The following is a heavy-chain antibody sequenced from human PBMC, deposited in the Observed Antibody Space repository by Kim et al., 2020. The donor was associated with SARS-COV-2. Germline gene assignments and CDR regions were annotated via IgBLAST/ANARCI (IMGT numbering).Heavy chain of an antibody. J-gene: IGHJ3*02. CDR3: ARGGYYDSSGRNVFDI. V-gene: IGHV4-39*07. CDR1: GGSISSSSYY. Sequence: SETLSLTCTVSGGSISSSSYYWGWIRQPPGKGLEWIGSIYYSGSTYYNPSLKSRVTISVDTSKNQFSLKLSSVTAADTAVYYCARGGYYDSSGRNVFDIWGQGTMVTVSS. D-gene: IGHD3-22*01. CDR2: IYYSGST.